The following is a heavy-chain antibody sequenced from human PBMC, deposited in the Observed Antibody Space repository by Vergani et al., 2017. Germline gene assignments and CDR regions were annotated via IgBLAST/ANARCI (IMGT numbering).Heavy chain of an antibody. V-gene: IGHV4-4*09. CDR1: GGSISSYY. CDR2: IYTSGST. CDR3: ARDEGDIVVVPAVNYYYGMDV. Sequence: QVQLQESGPGLVKPSETLSLTCTVSGGSISSYYWSWIRQPPGKGLEWIGYIYTSGSTNYNPSLKSRVTISVDTSKNQFSLKLSSVTAEDTAVYYCARDEGDIVVVPAVNYYYGMDVWGQGTTVTVSS. D-gene: IGHD2-2*01. J-gene: IGHJ6*02.